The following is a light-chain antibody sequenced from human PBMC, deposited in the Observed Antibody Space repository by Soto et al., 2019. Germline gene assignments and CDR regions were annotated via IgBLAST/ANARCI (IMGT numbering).Light chain of an antibody. CDR1: QSISSSY. CDR2: GIS. J-gene: IGKJ1*01. Sequence: EIVLTQSPGTLSLSPGERATLSCRASQSISSSYLAWYQQKPGLAPRLLIYGISRRATDIPDRFSGSGSGTDFTLTISRVEPEDFALYCCLQYGSIPRTFGQGTKVEIK. V-gene: IGKV3-20*01. CDR3: LQYGSIPRT.